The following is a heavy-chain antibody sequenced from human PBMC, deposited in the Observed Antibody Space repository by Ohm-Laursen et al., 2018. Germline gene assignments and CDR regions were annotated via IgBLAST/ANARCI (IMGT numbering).Heavy chain of an antibody. CDR3: AKDSADILTGSAYGMDV. Sequence: SLRLSCAASGFTFSTYGMHWVRQAQGKGLEWVAVIWYDGSNKFYAVSVKGRFTISRDNSKNTVDLQMNSLRAEDTAVYYCAKDSADILTGSAYGMDVWGQGTTVTVSS. D-gene: IGHD3-9*01. J-gene: IGHJ6*02. CDR1: GFTFSTYG. V-gene: IGHV3-33*06. CDR2: IWYDGSNK.